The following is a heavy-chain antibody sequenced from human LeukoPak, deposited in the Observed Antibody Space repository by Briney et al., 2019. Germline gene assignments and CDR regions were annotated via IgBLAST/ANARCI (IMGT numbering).Heavy chain of an antibody. V-gene: IGHV4-61*02. J-gene: IGHJ3*02. CDR1: GGSISSGSYY. D-gene: IGHD3-22*01. CDR2: IYTCGST. CDR3: ASTASNGGAFDI. Sequence: SQTLSLTCTVSGGSISSGSYYWSWIRQPAGKGLEWIGRIYTCGSTKYSSSLKSRVTMSMDTSKNQFSLNLSSVTAADRALYYCASTASNGGAFDIWGQGTVVTVSS.